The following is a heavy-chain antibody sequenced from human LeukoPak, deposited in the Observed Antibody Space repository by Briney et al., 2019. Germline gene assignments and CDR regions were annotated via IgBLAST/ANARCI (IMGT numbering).Heavy chain of an antibody. Sequence: ASVKVSCKASGDTFTSYAIHWVRQAPGQRLEWMGWINAGNGKTQYSQEFQGRVTFTRDTSASIAYMELSSLRSEDMAVFYCARSPRPYCSGGTCSPGPFYFDYWGQGTLVIVSS. CDR3: ARSPRPYCSGGTCSPGPFYFDY. CDR1: GDTFTSYA. J-gene: IGHJ4*02. D-gene: IGHD2-15*01. CDR2: INAGNGKT. V-gene: IGHV1-3*03.